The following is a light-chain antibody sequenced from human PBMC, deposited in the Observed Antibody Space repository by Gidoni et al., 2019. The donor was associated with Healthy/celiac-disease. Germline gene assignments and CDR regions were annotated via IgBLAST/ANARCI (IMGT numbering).Light chain of an antibody. CDR3: NSRDSSGNHLV. J-gene: IGLJ3*02. Sequence: SSELTQDPAVSVALGQTVRIPCQGDSLRSYYASWYQQKPGQAPVLVIYGKNNRPSGIPDRFSNSSSGNTASLTITGAQAEDEADYYCNSRDSSGNHLVFGGGTKLTVL. CDR1: SLRSYY. V-gene: IGLV3-19*01. CDR2: GKN.